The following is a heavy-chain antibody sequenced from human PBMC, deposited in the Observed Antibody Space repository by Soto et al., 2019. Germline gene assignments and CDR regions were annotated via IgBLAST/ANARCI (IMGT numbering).Heavy chain of an antibody. J-gene: IGHJ4*02. V-gene: IGHV3-23*01. CDR2: VSASGLNT. Sequence: GGSLRLSCAASGFTFSTYAMAWVRQAPGKGLEWVSGVSASGLNTDYADPVKGRFYISRDNSKNTVSLHMNSLRAEDTALYYCAKDSSSSGLVDYFDYWGQGTLVTVSS. D-gene: IGHD6-6*01. CDR1: GFTFSTYA. CDR3: AKDSSSSGLVDYFDY.